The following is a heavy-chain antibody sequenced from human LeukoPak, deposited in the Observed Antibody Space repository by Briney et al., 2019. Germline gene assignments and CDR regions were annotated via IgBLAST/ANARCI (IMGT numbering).Heavy chain of an antibody. V-gene: IGHV4-39*01. Sequence: SETLSLTCTVSGGSISSSSYYWGWIRQPPGKGLEWIGSIYYSGSTYYNPPLKSRVTISVDTSKNQFSLKLSSVTAADTAVYYCARQGCSSTSCYRINAFDIWGQGTMVTVSS. CDR3: ARQGCSSTSCYRINAFDI. J-gene: IGHJ3*02. CDR1: GGSISSSSYY. CDR2: IYYSGST. D-gene: IGHD2-2*02.